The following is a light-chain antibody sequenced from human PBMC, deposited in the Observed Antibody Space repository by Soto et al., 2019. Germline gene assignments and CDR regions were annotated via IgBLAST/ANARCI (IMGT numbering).Light chain of an antibody. CDR1: QGIRND. CDR2: AAS. Sequence: AIQMTQSPSSLSASVGDRVTITCRASQGIRNDLGWYQQKPGKAPKLLIYAASSVHSGVPSRFSGSGSGTDFTLTISSLQPDDFATYYCQQYNSYPWTFGQGTKVDIK. CDR3: QQYNSYPWT. V-gene: IGKV1-6*01. J-gene: IGKJ1*01.